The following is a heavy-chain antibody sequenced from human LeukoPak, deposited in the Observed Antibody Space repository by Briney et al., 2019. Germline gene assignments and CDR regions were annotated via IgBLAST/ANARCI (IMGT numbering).Heavy chain of an antibody. V-gene: IGHV3-30*02. CDR3: VKDSGTHSFDY. D-gene: IGHD1-26*01. CDR1: GFAFRRHN. J-gene: IGHJ4*02. CDR2: IEDNGRDK. Sequence: GGSLRLSCAASGFAFRRHNMHWARQAPGKGLEWISLIEDNGRDKFYADSVRGRLTISRDNSKNTLYLQINSLRVEDTAVYYCVKDSGTHSFDYWGQGTQVTVSS.